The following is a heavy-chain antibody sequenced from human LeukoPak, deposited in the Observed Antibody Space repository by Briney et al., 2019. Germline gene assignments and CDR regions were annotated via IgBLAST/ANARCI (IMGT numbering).Heavy chain of an antibody. J-gene: IGHJ4*02. V-gene: IGHV3-30*02. D-gene: IGHD2-2*01. CDR2: IQYDGSNK. CDR1: GFTFNTYG. CDR3: AKSWCTTICYGIYD. Sequence: GGSLRLACAASGFTFNTYGMNWVRQAPGKGLEWVAFIQYDGSNKYYAESVKGRFTISRDNSKNTLYLQMNGLRAEDTAVYYCAKSWCTTICYGIYDWGQGTLVTVS.